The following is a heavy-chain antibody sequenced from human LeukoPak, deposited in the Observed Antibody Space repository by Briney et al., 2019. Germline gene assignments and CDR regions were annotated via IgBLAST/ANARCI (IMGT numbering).Heavy chain of an antibody. CDR3: ARDRNHAFDF. CDR2: ISANSGNT. J-gene: IGHJ3*01. CDR1: GYTFTGYC. Sequence: ASVKVSCKASGYTFTGYCMHWVRQAPGQGLEWMGWISANSGNTNYAQRLQGRVTMTTDTSTTTAYMELRSLRSDDTAVYYCARDRNHAFDFWGQGTMVTVSS. V-gene: IGHV1-18*04.